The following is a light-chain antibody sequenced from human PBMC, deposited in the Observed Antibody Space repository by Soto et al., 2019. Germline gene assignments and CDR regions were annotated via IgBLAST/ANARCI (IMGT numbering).Light chain of an antibody. CDR2: AAS. Sequence: DIQMTQSPSSLSSSVGDRVTITCRASQSVSSYLNWYQQKPGKAPKLLIYAASSLQSAVPSRFIGSGSGTDFTLPISSRQPQDVATYYYQQSYSTPAYTFGPGTKLEIK. CDR1: QSVSSY. V-gene: IGKV1-39*01. J-gene: IGKJ2*01. CDR3: QQSYSTPAYT.